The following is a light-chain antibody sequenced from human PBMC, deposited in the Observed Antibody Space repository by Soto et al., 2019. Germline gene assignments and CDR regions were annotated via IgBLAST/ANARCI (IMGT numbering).Light chain of an antibody. J-gene: IGLJ1*01. Sequence: QSVLTQPRSVSGSPGQSVTISCTGTSSDVGGYNYVSWYQQYPGKAPKLMISDVNKRPSGVPDRFSGSKSGNTASLTISGLQAEDEADYYCCSYAGNFLKVFGTGTKLTVL. CDR1: SSDVGGYNY. V-gene: IGLV2-11*01. CDR3: CSYAGNFLKV. CDR2: DVN.